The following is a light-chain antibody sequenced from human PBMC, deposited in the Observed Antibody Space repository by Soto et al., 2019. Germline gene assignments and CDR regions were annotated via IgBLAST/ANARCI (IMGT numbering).Light chain of an antibody. CDR2: AAS. V-gene: IGKV1-39*01. CDR3: QQCYSSPRT. Sequence: DIQMTQSPSTLSASVGDRVTITCRASQSISTYLNWYQQKLGRAPTLLIYAASSLQSGVPSRFNGGGSGTDFTLTISSLQPEDFAMYFCQQCYSSPRTFGQGTKVEIK. J-gene: IGKJ1*01. CDR1: QSISTY.